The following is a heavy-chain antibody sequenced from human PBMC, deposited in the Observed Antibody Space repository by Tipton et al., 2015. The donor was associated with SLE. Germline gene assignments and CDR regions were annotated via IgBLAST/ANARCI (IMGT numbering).Heavy chain of an antibody. CDR1: GYSFTSYW. Sequence: QLVQSGAEVKKPGESLKISCKGSGYSFTSYWIGWVRQKPGKGLEWMGVIYPGDSDTRYSPSFQGQVTISVDKPISTTSLQWTSLTASDTAMYYCARRHYSGSGASDYWGLGTLVTVSS. V-gene: IGHV5-51*04. CDR2: IYPGDSDT. J-gene: IGHJ4*02. CDR3: ARRHYSGSGASDY. D-gene: IGHD3-10*01.